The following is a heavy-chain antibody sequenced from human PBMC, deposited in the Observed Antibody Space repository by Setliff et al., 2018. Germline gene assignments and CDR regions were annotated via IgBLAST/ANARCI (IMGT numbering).Heavy chain of an antibody. J-gene: IGHJ6*03. CDR1: GGSFSNYA. D-gene: IGHD3-10*01. CDR3: AGGQPLVRKYYYMDV. CDR2: IIPIYGST. V-gene: IGHV1-69*13. Sequence: SVKVSCKASGGSFSNYAIIWVRQAPGQGPEWMGGIIPIYGSTNNAEKFQGRVTFSADESMSTVYMELSSLTSADTAVYYCAGGQPLVRKYYYMDVWGKGTTVTVSS.